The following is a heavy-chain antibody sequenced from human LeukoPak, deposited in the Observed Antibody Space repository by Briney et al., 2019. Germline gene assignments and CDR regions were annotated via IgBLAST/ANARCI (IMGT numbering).Heavy chain of an antibody. Sequence: SETLSLTCTVSGGSISSYYWSWIRQPPGKGLEWIGYIYYSGSTNYNPSLKSRVTISVDTSKNQFSLKLSSVTAADTAVYYCARHGRYSPFDYWGQGTLVTVSS. CDR3: ARHGRYSPFDY. V-gene: IGHV4-59*08. J-gene: IGHJ4*02. D-gene: IGHD5-18*01. CDR2: IYYSGST. CDR1: GGSISSYY.